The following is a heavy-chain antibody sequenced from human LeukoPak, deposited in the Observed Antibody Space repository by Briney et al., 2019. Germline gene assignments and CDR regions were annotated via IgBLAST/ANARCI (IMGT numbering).Heavy chain of an antibody. CDR3: ARDSRGYYDSSGYYDY. D-gene: IGHD3-22*01. V-gene: IGHV4-34*01. CDR1: GGSFSGYY. J-gene: IGHJ4*02. CDR2: INHSGST. Sequence: SETLSLTCAVYGGSFSGYYWSWIRQPPGKGLEWIGEINHSGSTNYNPSLKSRVTISVDTSKNQFSLKLSSVTAADTAMYYCARDSRGYYDSSGYYDYWGQGTLVTVSS.